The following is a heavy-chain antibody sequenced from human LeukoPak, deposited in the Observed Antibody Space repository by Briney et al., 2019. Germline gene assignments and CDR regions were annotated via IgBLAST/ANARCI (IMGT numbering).Heavy chain of an antibody. Sequence: ASVKVSCKASGYTFTGYYMHWVRQAPGQGLEWMGWINPNSGGTNYAQKFQGRVTMTRDTSISTAYMELSRLRSDDTAVYYCARLEYSSSWYLKGDWFDPWGQGTLVTVFS. D-gene: IGHD6-13*01. V-gene: IGHV1-2*02. CDR3: ARLEYSSSWYLKGDWFDP. CDR1: GYTFTGYY. CDR2: INPNSGGT. J-gene: IGHJ5*02.